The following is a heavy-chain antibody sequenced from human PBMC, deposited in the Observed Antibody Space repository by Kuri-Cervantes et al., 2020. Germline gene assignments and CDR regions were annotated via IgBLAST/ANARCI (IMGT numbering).Heavy chain of an antibody. CDR1: GGSFSGYY. J-gene: IGHJ1*01. Sequence: GSLRLSCAVYGGSFSGYYWSWIRQPPGKGLEWIGEINHSGSTNYNPSLKSRVTISVDTSKNQFSLKLSSVTAADTAAYYCARLGQQLVLGYFQHWGQGTLVTVSS. CDR3: ARLGQQLVLGYFQH. CDR2: INHSGST. V-gene: IGHV4-34*01. D-gene: IGHD6-13*01.